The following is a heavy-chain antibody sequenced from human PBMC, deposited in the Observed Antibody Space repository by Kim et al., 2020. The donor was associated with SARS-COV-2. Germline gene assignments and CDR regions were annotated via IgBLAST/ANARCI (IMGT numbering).Heavy chain of an antibody. CDR2: IYSGGST. Sequence: GGSLRLSCAASGFTVSSNYMSWVRQAPGKGLEWVSVIYSGGSTYYADSVKGRFTISRDNSKNTLYLQMNSLRAEDTAVYYCAREIGSGSYRGGYFDYWGQGTLVTVSS. CDR3: AREIGSGSYRGGYFDY. CDR1: GFTVSSNY. V-gene: IGHV3-66*01. D-gene: IGHD3-10*01. J-gene: IGHJ4*02.